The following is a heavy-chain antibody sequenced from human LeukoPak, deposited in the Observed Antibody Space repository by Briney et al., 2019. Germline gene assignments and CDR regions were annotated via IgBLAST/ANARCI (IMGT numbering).Heavy chain of an antibody. CDR1: GITFSHYW. CDR2: INSGSSTI. J-gene: IGHJ4*02. Sequence: GGSLRLSCTASGITFSHYWMSWVRQAPGKGLEWVSYINSGSSTIYYAPSVKGRFTISRDNAKNSLYLQMNSLRAEDTAVYYCARWRLYTGSGTGTSRYSFDLWGQGTLITVPS. CDR3: ARWRLYTGSGTGTSRYSFDL. D-gene: IGHD3-16*02. V-gene: IGHV3-48*04.